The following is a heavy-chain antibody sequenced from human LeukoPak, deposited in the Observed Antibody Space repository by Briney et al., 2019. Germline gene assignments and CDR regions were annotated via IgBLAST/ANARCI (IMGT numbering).Heavy chain of an antibody. CDR3: AKERGNIAVGLDY. D-gene: IGHD6-19*01. CDR1: GFTLGSYV. CDR2: ISDSGGST. J-gene: IGHJ4*02. V-gene: IGHV3-23*01. Sequence: GGSLRLSCAASGFTLGSYVISWVRQAPGKGLEWVSSISDSGGSTYYADSVKGRFTISRDFSKNTLYVQMNSLRAEDTAVYYCAKERGNIAVGLDYWGQGTLVSVSS.